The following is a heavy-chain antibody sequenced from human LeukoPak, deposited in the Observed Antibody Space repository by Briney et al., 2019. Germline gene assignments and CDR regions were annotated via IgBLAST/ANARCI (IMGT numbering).Heavy chain of an antibody. CDR3: AKGRGGFDYFDS. J-gene: IGHJ4*02. Sequence: PGGSLRLSCAASGFTFRSYATSWVRQAPGKGLEWVSSISDTGGSTYYADPVKGRFTISRDNAKNTLYLQMNSLRAEDTAVYYCAKGRGGFDYFDSWGQGTLVTVSS. CDR2: ISDTGGST. V-gene: IGHV3-23*01. D-gene: IGHD5-12*01. CDR1: GFTFRSYA.